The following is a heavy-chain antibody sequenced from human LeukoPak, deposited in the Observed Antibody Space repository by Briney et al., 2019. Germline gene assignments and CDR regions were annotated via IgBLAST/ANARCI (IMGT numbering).Heavy chain of an antibody. D-gene: IGHD3-3*01. CDR2: IIPIFGTA. J-gene: IGHJ4*02. V-gene: IGHV1-69*13. CDR1: GGTFSSYA. CDR3: ARGFLEWLYLDY. Sequence: SVKVSCKASGGTFSSYAISWVRQAPGQGLEWMGGIIPIFGTANYAQKFQGRVTITADESTSTAYMELSSLRSEDTAVYYCARGFLEWLYLDYWGQGTLVTVSS.